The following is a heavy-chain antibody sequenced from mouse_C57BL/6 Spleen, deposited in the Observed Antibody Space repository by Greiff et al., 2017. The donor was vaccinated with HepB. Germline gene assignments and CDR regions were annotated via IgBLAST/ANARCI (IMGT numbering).Heavy chain of an antibody. V-gene: IGHV1-81*01. J-gene: IGHJ3*01. Sequence: QVQLQQSGAELARPGASVKLSCKASGYTFTSYGISWVKQRTGQGLEWIGEIYPRSGNTYYNEKFKGKATLTADKSSSTAYMELRSLTSEDSAVYFCARSGLGDYDRAWFAYWGQGTLVTVSA. D-gene: IGHD2-4*01. CDR2: IYPRSGNT. CDR1: GYTFTSYG. CDR3: ARSGLGDYDRAWFAY.